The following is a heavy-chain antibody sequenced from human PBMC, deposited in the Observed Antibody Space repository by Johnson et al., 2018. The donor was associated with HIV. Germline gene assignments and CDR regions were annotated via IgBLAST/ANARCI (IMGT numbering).Heavy chain of an antibody. J-gene: IGHJ3*02. Sequence: QVQLVESGGGVVQPGRSLRLSCAASGFTFSSYAMHWVRQAPGQGLEWVAVISYEGSNKYYADSVKGRFTLSRDNPKNTLYLQMNSLRAEDTAVYYCARLSWDSDAFDIWGQGTMVTVSS. CDR2: ISYEGSNK. V-gene: IGHV3-30*04. D-gene: IGHD1-26*01. CDR3: ARLSWDSDAFDI. CDR1: GFTFSSYA.